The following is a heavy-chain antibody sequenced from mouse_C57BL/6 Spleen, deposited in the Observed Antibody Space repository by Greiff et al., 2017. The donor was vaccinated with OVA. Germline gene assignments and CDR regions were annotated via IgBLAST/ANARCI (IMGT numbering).Heavy chain of an antibody. CDR2: IYPGSGST. J-gene: IGHJ3*01. D-gene: IGHD2-2*01. CDR1: GYTFTSYW. V-gene: IGHV1-55*01. Sequence: QVQLQQPGAELVKPGASVKMSCKASGYTFTSYWITWVKQRPGQGLEWIGDIYPGSGSTNYNEKFKSKATLTVAPSSSTAYMQLSSLTSEDSAVYYCSRSGKDVYDAGWFAYWGQGTLVTVSA. CDR3: SRSGKDVYDAGWFAY.